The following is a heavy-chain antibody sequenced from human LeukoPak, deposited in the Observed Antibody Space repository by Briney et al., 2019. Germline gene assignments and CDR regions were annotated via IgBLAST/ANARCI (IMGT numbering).Heavy chain of an antibody. D-gene: IGHD6-13*01. V-gene: IGHV4-59*12. CDR1: GGSISSYY. CDR2: IYYSGST. Sequence: SETLSLTCTVSGGSISSYYWSWIRQPPGKGLEWIGYIYYSGSTNYNPSLKSRVTISVDTSKSQFSLRLSSVTAADTAVYYCARTSYSSMGAFDIWGQGTMVTVSS. CDR3: ARTSYSSMGAFDI. J-gene: IGHJ3*02.